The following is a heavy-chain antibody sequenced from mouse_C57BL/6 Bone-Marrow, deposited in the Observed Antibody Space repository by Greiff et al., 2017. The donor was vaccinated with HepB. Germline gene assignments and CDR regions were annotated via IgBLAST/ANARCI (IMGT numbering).Heavy chain of an antibody. V-gene: IGHV1-55*01. CDR2: IYPGSGST. J-gene: IGHJ4*01. Sequence: QVQLKQPGAELVKPGASVKMSCKASGYTFTSYWITWVKQRPGQGLEWIGDIYPGSGSTNYNEKFKSKATLTVDTSSSTAYMQLSSLTSEDSAVYYCARFYYGSSYYAVDYWGQGTSVTVSS. D-gene: IGHD1-1*01. CDR3: ARFYYGSSYYAVDY. CDR1: GYTFTSYW.